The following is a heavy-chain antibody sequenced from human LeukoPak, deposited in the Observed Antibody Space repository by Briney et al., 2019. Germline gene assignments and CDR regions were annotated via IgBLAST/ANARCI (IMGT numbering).Heavy chain of an antibody. CDR2: IGNSGDST. D-gene: IGHD3-9*01. V-gene: IGHV3-23*01. Sequence: GGSLRLSCAASGFTFSNYVMGWVRQAPGRGLEWVSSIGNSGDSTYYTDTVKGRFTISRDNSMSTLYLQMNSLRAEDTAIYYCARLPTGFPNWFDFWGQRTLVTVSS. J-gene: IGHJ5*01. CDR1: GFTFSNYV. CDR3: ARLPTGFPNWFDF.